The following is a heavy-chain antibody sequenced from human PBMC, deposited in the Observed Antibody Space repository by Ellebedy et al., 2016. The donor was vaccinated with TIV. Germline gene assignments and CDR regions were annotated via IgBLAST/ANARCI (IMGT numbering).Heavy chain of an antibody. CDR1: GFTVSTTY. J-gene: IGHJ4*02. D-gene: IGHD3-10*01. CDR3: AVQVTMVRSY. Sequence: GESLKISXAASGFTVSTTYMSWVRQAPGKGLEWVSVIYSSGITYYADSVKGRFTISRDNSKNTLYLQMNSLRAEDTAVYYCAVQVTMVRSYWGQGTLVTVSS. CDR2: IYSSGIT. V-gene: IGHV3-66*04.